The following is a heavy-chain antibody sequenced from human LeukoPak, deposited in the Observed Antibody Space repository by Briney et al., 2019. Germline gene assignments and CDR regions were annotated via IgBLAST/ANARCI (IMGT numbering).Heavy chain of an antibody. Sequence: GGSLRLSCAASGFTFSSYAMHWVRQAPGKGLEWVAVISYDGSNKYYADSVKGRFTISRDNSKNTLYLQMNSLKTEDTGVYYCAAGGRVWGQGTTVAVSS. D-gene: IGHD3-10*01. V-gene: IGHV3-30-3*01. CDR3: AAGGRV. CDR2: ISYDGSNK. CDR1: GFTFSSYA. J-gene: IGHJ6*02.